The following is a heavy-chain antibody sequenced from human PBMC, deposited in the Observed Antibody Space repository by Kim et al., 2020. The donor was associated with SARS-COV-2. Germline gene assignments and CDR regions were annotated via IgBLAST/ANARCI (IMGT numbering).Heavy chain of an antibody. CDR3: ARGPVGVLPCQDYFDY. Sequence: SETLSLTCTVSGGSISSYYWSWIRQPPGKGLEWIGYIYYSGSTNYNPSLKSRVNISVDTSTNQFSLKLSYVTAADTAVYYCARGPVGVLPCQDYFDYWVQGALLTVSS. V-gene: IGHV4-59*01. CDR1: GGSISSYY. CDR2: IYYSGST. J-gene: IGHJ4*02. D-gene: IGHD1-26*01.